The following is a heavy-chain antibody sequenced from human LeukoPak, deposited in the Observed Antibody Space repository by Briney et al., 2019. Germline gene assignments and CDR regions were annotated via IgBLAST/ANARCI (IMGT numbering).Heavy chain of an antibody. V-gene: IGHV1-18*01. CDR2: ISAYNGNT. CDR1: GYTFTSSG. J-gene: IGHJ4*02. D-gene: IGHD3-3*01. CDR3: AISYDFWMCYYQYFYY. Sequence: GASVKLSCKASGYTFTSSGISWVRQAPGQGLEWLGWISAYNGNTNYEQKLQGRVTMTTDTSTSTAYMELRSLRSDDTAVYYCAISYDFWMCYYQYFYYWGQGALFTVSS.